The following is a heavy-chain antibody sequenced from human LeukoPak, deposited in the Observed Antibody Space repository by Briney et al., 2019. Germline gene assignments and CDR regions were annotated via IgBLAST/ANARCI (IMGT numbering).Heavy chain of an antibody. CDR2: ISYDGSNK. D-gene: IGHD3-3*01. Sequence: GGSLRLSCAASGFTFSSYAMHWVRQAPGKGLEWVAVISYDGSNKYYADSVKGRFTISRDNPKNTLYLQMNSLRAEDTAVYYCATPSYDFWSSHHYWGQGTLVTVSS. CDR1: GFTFSSYA. J-gene: IGHJ4*02. V-gene: IGHV3-30-3*01. CDR3: ATPSYDFWSSHHY.